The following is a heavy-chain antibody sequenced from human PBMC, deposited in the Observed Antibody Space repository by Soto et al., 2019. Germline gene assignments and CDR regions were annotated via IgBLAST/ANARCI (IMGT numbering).Heavy chain of an antibody. V-gene: IGHV5-51*01. J-gene: IGHJ4*02. CDR3: ERVRVPLSVTILAGLKN. D-gene: IGHD3-3*01. CDR1: GYTFSSYW. Sequence: GESLKISCQASGYTFSSYWIAWVRQMPGKGLEWVGIIYPGDSETRYSPSLQGQVTISADRSTTTAYLQWSSLKASDSGTYFYERVRVPLSVTILAGLKNWGQGTQVTVSS. CDR2: IYPGDSET.